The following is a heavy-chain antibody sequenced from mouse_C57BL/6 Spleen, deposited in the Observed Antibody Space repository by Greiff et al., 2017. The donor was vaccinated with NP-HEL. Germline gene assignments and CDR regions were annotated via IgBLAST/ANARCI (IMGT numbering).Heavy chain of an antibody. CDR3: ARGIYYYGSSYEYFDV. CDR1: GYTFTDYN. D-gene: IGHD1-1*01. Sequence: VQLQQSGPELVKPGASVKIPCKASGYTFTDYNMDWVKQSHGKSLEWIGDINPNNGGTIYNQKFKGKATLTVDKSSSTAYMELRSLTSEDTAVYYCARGIYYYGSSYEYFDVWGTGTTVTVSS. V-gene: IGHV1-18*01. J-gene: IGHJ1*03. CDR2: INPNNGGT.